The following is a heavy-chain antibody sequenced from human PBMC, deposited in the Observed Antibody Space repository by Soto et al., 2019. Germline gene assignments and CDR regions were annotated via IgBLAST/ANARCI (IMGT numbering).Heavy chain of an antibody. J-gene: IGHJ4*02. V-gene: IGHV3-9*01. CDR2: ISWNSGSI. CDR3: AKDVVGVSSSDGYYFDY. D-gene: IGHD2-2*01. CDR1: GFTFDDYA. Sequence: EVQLVESGGGLVQPGRSLRLSCAASGFTFDDYAMHWVRQAPGKGLEWVSGISWNSGSIGYADSVKGRFTISRDNAKNSLYLQMNSLRAEDTALYYCAKDVVGVSSSDGYYFDYWGQGTLVTVSS.